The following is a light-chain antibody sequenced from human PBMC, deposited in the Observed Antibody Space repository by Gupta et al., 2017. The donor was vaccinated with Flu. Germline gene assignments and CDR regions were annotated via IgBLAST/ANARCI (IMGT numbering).Light chain of an antibody. CDR1: QSVLYSSNNKNY. V-gene: IGKV4-1*01. CDR3: QQHYSILT. Sequence: DIVMTQSPDSLAASLGERATINCKSSQSVLYSSNNKNYLAWYQQKPGQPPKLLIYWASTRESGVPDRFSGSGSGTDFTLTISSLQAEDVAVYYWQQHYSILTFGGWTKVEIK. J-gene: IGKJ4*01. CDR2: WAS.